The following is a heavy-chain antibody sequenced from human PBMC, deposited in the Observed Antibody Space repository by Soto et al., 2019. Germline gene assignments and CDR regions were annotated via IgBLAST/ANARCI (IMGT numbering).Heavy chain of an antibody. CDR2: ISGSGGST. V-gene: IGHV3-23*01. Sequence: PGGCLRRSCAAGRFTFSSYAMSWVRQAPGKGLEWVSAISGSGGSTYYADSVKGRFTISRDNSKNTLYLQMNSLRAEDTAVYYCAKDRAPAFKYYFDYSGHYTLVTLS. J-gene: IGHJ4*01. CDR1: RFTFSSYA. CDR3: AKDRAPAFKYYFDY. D-gene: IGHD6-13*01.